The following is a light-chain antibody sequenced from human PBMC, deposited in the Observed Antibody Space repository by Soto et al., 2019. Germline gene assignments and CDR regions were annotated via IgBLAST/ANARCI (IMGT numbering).Light chain of an antibody. CDR3: QQSFTTPPLT. V-gene: IGKV1-39*01. Sequence: DIQMTQSPSSLSASVGDRVTITCRASQNISNYLNWYQQRPGKAPKLLIYAASNLQSGVPSRFSGSGSGTDLTLPISSLQPEDFATYYCQQSFTTPPLTFGGGTKVEVK. J-gene: IGKJ4*01. CDR1: QNISNY. CDR2: AAS.